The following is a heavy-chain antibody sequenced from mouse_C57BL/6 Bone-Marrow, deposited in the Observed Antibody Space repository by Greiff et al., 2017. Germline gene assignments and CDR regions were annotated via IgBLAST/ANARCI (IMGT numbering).Heavy chain of an antibody. D-gene: IGHD1-1*01. CDR3: ARGSTTVVSD. V-gene: IGHV14-2*01. CDR1: GFNIKDYY. CDR2: IDPEDGET. Sequence: EVKLVESGAELVKPGASVKLSCTASGFNIKDYYMHWVKQRTEQGLEWIGRIDPEDGETKYAPKFQGKATITADKSSNTAYLQLSSLTSEDTAVYDCARGSTTVVSDWGQGTTLTVSS. J-gene: IGHJ2*01.